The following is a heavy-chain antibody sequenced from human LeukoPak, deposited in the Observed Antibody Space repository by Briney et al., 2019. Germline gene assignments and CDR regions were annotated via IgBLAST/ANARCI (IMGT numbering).Heavy chain of an antibody. D-gene: IGHD6-13*01. J-gene: IGHJ4*02. V-gene: IGHV3-23*01. Sequence: GGSLRLSCAASGFTFSSYGMSWVRQAPGKGLEWVSAISGSGGSTYYADSVKGRFTISRDNSKNTLYLQMNSLRAEDTAVYYCAKDSPILPSSSSWYLDYWGQGTLVTVSS. CDR3: AKDSPILPSSSSWYLDY. CDR2: ISGSGGST. CDR1: GFTFSSYG.